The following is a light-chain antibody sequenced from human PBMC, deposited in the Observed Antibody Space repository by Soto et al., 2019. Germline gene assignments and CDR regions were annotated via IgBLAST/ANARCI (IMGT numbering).Light chain of an antibody. CDR1: SSDVGGYNY. Sequence: QSALTQPASVSGSPGQSITISCTGTSSDVGGYNYVSWCQQHPGKAPKLMIYEVSNRPSGVSNRFSGSKSGNTASLTISGLQAEDEADYYCSSYTSSSTAWVFGGGTQLTVL. CDR2: EVS. J-gene: IGLJ3*02. CDR3: SSYTSSSTAWV. V-gene: IGLV2-14*01.